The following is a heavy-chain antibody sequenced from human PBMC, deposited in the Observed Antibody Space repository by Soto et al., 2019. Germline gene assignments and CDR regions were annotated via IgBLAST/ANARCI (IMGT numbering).Heavy chain of an antibody. D-gene: IGHD5-18*01. CDR1: GYTFTSYA. CDR2: INAGNGNT. V-gene: IGHV1-3*01. CDR3: ARVDTATSRPSYYYYGMDV. Sequence: ASVKVSCKASGYTFTSYAMHWVRQAPGQRLEWMGWINAGNGNTKYSQKFQGRVTITRDTSASTAYMELSSLRSEDTAVYYWARVDTATSRPSYYYYGMDVWGQGTTVTVSS. J-gene: IGHJ6*02.